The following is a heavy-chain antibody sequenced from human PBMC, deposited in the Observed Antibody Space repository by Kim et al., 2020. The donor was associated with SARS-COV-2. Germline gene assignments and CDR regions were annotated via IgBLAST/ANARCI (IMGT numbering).Heavy chain of an antibody. CDR1: GYTFTGYY. CDR2: INPNSGGT. Sequence: ASVKVSCKASGYTFTGYYMHWVRQAPGQGLEWMGWINPNSGGTNYAQKFQGWVTMTRDTSISTAYMELSRLRSDDTAVYYCARVGGSGSYSFLHDAFDIWGQGTMVTVSS. J-gene: IGHJ3*02. V-gene: IGHV1-2*04. D-gene: IGHD3-10*01. CDR3: ARVGGSGSYSFLHDAFDI.